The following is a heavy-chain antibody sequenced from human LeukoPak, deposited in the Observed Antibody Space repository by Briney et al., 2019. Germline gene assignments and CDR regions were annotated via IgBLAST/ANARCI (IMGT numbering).Heavy chain of an antibody. CDR1: GFAFNTYS. D-gene: IGHD2/OR15-2a*01. CDR3: ARDFYDGFALDY. J-gene: IGHJ4*02. CDR2: IFSSSTYI. V-gene: IGHV3-21*03. Sequence: PGGSLRLSCAASGFAFNTYSMNWVRQAPGKGLEWVSFIFSSSTYIYYTDSVKGRFTISRDNARNSLYLQMDSLRAEDTGVYYCARDFYDGFALDYWGQGTLVTVSS.